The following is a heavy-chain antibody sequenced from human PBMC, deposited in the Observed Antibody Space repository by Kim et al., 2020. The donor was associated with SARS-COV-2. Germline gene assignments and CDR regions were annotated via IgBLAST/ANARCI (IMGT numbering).Heavy chain of an antibody. D-gene: IGHD5-18*01. Sequence: GGSLRLSCAASGFTFDDYAMHWVRQAPGKGLEWVSGISWNSGSIGYADSVKGRFTISRDNAKNSLYLQMNSLRAEDTALYYCAKDIGYSSGGFEYGGQGT. V-gene: IGHV3-9*01. CDR3: AKDIGYSSGGFEY. CDR1: GFTFDDYA. J-gene: IGHJ4*02. CDR2: ISWNSGSI.